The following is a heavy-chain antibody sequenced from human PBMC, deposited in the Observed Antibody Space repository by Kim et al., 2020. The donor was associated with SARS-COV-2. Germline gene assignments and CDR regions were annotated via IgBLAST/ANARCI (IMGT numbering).Heavy chain of an antibody. CDR2: IYSGGST. J-gene: IGHJ4*02. CDR3: AREGLYYYGSGSYRGFDY. Sequence: GGSLRLSCAASGFTVSSNYMSWVRQAPGKGLEWVSVIYSGGSTYYADSVKGRFTISRDNSKNTLYLQMNSLRAEDTAVYYCAREGLYYYGSGSYRGFDYWGQGALVTVSS. V-gene: IGHV3-53*01. CDR1: GFTVSSNY. D-gene: IGHD3-10*01.